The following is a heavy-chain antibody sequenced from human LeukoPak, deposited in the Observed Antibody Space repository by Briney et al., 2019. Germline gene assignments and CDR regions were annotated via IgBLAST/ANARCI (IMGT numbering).Heavy chain of an antibody. V-gene: IGHV3-20*04. CDR2: YTWKGGGR. Sequence: PGGSLRLSCAASGFSFEDYEMRSVRRAPGKGVERVDGYTWKGGGRGYVASVKGRFTISRDKAKKSLYLQMNSLRAEDTALYFCGRDGYGDHVVDYWGQGTLVTVSS. CDR3: GRDGYGDHVVDY. J-gene: IGHJ4*02. CDR1: GFSFEDYE. D-gene: IGHD4-17*01.